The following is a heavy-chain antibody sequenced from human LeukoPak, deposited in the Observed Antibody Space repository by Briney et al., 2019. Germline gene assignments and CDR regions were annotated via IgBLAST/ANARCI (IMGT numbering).Heavy chain of an antibody. J-gene: IGHJ5*02. D-gene: IGHD3-10*01. Sequence: ASVKVSCKASGYTFTSYGISWARQAPGQGLEWMGWISAYNGNTNYAQKLQGRVTMTTDTSTSTAYMELRSLRSDDTAVYYCARVELLWFGELNWFDPWGQGTLVTVSS. CDR1: GYTFTSYG. CDR2: ISAYNGNT. CDR3: ARVELLWFGELNWFDP. V-gene: IGHV1-18*04.